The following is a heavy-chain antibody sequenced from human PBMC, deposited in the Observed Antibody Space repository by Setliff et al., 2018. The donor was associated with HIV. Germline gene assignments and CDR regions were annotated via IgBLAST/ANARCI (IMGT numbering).Heavy chain of an antibody. Sequence: SETLSLTCSVSGGSISSGSYYWTWIRQPAGKGLEWIGHMYTSGSTNYNPSLKTRVIISEDTSKNQFSLKLSSVTAADTAVYYCARDKSSGSHSRNLFDAWGQGALVTVS. J-gene: IGHJ5*02. CDR2: MYTSGST. V-gene: IGHV4-61*09. D-gene: IGHD3-10*01. CDR1: GGSISSGSYY. CDR3: ARDKSSGSHSRNLFDA.